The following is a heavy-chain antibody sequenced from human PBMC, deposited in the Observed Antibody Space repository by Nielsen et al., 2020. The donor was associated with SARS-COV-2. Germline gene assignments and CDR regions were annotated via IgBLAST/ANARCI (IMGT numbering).Heavy chain of an antibody. CDR3: SRVRAGAFDL. Sequence: GGSLRLSCAASGFTFKNYAMSWVRQAPGKGLEWVGFIRGQVFGGAKEYAASVKDRFVITRDESKSIMYLQMNSLKTEDTAVYFCSRVRAGAFDLWGQGTMVTVSS. D-gene: IGHD6-25*01. V-gene: IGHV3-49*04. CDR1: GFTFKNYA. CDR2: IRGQVFGGAK. J-gene: IGHJ3*01.